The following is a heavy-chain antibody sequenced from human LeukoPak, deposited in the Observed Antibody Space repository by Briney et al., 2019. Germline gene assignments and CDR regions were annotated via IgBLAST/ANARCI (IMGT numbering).Heavy chain of an antibody. Sequence: SETLSLTCAVYGGSFSGYYWSWIRQPPGKGREWIGEINHSGSTNYNPSLKSRVTISVDTYKNQFSLKLSSVPAADTAVYYCARGEQLWLPNFNYWGQGTLVTVSS. CDR1: GGSFSGYY. D-gene: IGHD5-18*01. CDR3: ARGEQLWLPNFNY. J-gene: IGHJ4*02. CDR2: INHSGST. V-gene: IGHV4-34*01.